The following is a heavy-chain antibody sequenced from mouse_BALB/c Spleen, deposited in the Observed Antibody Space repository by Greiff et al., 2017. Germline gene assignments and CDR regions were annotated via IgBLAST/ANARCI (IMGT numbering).Heavy chain of an antibody. CDR2: ISDGGSYT. J-gene: IGHJ3*01. CDR1: GFTFSDYY. V-gene: IGHV5-4*02. Sequence: EVQVVESGGGLVKPGGSLKLSCAASGFTFSDYYMYWVRQTPEKRLEWVATISDGGSYTYYPDSVKGRFTISRDNAKNNLYLQMSSLKSEDTAMYYCARDSDYYGSSYGFAYWGQGTLVTVSA. CDR3: ARDSDYYGSSYGFAY. D-gene: IGHD1-1*01.